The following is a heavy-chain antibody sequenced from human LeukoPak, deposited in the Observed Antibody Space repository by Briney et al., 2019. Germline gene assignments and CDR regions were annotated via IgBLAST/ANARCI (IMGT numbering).Heavy chain of an antibody. J-gene: IGHJ5*02. CDR3: ARGSGSDFWSGYYPGGFDP. D-gene: IGHD3-3*01. CDR1: GGSISSGGYY. V-gene: IGHV4-31*03. CDR2: IYYSGST. Sequence: SRTLSLTCTVSGGSISSGGYYWSWIRQHPGKGLEWIGYIYYSGSTYYNPSLKSRVTISVDTSKNQFSLKLSSVTAADTAVYYCARGSGSDFWSGYYPGGFDPWGQGTLVTVSS.